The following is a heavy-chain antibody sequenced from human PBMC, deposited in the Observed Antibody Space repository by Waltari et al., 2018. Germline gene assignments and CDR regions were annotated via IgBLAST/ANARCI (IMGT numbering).Heavy chain of an antibody. Sequence: QVQLVESGGGVVQPGRSLTLSCAASGSTFLNSGMHWVRQAPGKGLEWVAVISHDGVDKYYADSVKGRLTIFRDNSKDTLYVQIKSPRSEDTGLYYCVKDGTTTAGYFDHWGQGTPVTVSS. J-gene: IGHJ4*02. D-gene: IGHD1-1*01. CDR2: ISHDGVDK. CDR1: GSTFLNSG. CDR3: VKDGTTTAGYFDH. V-gene: IGHV3-30*18.